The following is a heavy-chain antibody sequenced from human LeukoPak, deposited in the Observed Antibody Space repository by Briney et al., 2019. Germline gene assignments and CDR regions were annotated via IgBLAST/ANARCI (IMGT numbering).Heavy chain of an antibody. D-gene: IGHD2-15*01. CDR1: WGSINNYY. J-gene: IGHJ3*02. Sequence: SETLSPTCTVSWGSINNYYWSWIRQPAGKGLEWIGRIYTRGSTNYNPSLKSRVTMSVDTSKNQFSLKLSSVTAADTAVYYCARGRYCSADICSGGDAFDIWGQGTMVSVSS. V-gene: IGHV4-4*07. CDR2: IYTRGST. CDR3: ARGRYCSADICSGGDAFDI.